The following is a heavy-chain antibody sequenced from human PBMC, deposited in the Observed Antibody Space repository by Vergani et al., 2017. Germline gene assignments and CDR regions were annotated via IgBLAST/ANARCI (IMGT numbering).Heavy chain of an antibody. Sequence: EVQLVESGGGLVKPGGSLTLSCAASGFTFSDFSMSWVRQAPGKGLEWVAFIGSSGPYINYADSVKGRFIISRDNTNNSLFLQLRSLRAEDAAVYYCARDXTSGGCPDNYGMDVWGQGATVTVSS. D-gene: IGHD5-12*01. CDR1: GFTFSDFS. CDR2: IGSSGPYI. CDR3: ARDXTSGGCPDNYGMDV. V-gene: IGHV3-21*06. J-gene: IGHJ6*02.